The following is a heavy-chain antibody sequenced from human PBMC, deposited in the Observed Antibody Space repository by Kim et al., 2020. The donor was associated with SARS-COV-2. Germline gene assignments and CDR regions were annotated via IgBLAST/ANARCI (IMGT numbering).Heavy chain of an antibody. V-gene: IGHV3-74*01. CDR2: INSDGSST. CDR3: ARGGRGSSWYNWFDP. J-gene: IGHJ5*02. D-gene: IGHD6-13*01. Sequence: GGSLRLSCAASGFTFSSYWMHWVRQAPGKGLVWVSRINSDGSSTSYADSVKGRFTISRDNAKNTLYLQMNSLRAEDTAVYYCARGGRGSSWYNWFDPWGQGTLVTVSS. CDR1: GFTFSSYW.